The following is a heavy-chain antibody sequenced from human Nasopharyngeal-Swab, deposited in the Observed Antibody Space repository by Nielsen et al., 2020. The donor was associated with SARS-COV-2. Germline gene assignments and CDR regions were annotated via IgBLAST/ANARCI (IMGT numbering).Heavy chain of an antibody. CDR3: TRGAIEYDYVWGSYRYAFDY. Sequence: GGSLRLSCTASGFTFGDYAMSWFRQAPGKGLEWVGFIRSKAYGGTTEYAASVKGRFTISRDDSKSIAYLQMNSLKTEDTAVYYCTRGAIEYDYVWGSYRYAFDYWGQGTLVTVS. V-gene: IGHV3-49*03. CDR2: IRSKAYGGTT. D-gene: IGHD3-16*02. CDR1: GFTFGDYA. J-gene: IGHJ4*02.